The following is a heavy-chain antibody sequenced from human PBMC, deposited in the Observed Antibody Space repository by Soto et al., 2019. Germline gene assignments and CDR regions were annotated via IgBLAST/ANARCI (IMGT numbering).Heavy chain of an antibody. CDR2: ISTSGHV. CDR1: GGSLLKYY. D-gene: IGHD3-3*01. Sequence: SEKLPLTCSVSGGSLLKYYWSWSRQPAGKGLEWIGRISTSGHVVSKASLRSRLTMSVDTSKNHFSLKLTSVTAADTAVYYCARDNLDVWSLYPVVFDYCGQGSSVTLPA. CDR3: ARDNLDVWSLYPVVFDY. J-gene: IGHJ4*02. V-gene: IGHV4-4*07.